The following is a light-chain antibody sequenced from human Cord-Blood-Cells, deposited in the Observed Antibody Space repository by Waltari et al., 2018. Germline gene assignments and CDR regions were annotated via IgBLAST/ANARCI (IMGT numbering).Light chain of an antibody. CDR2: EGR. V-gene: IGLV2-23*01. Sequence: QSALTQPASVSGSPGQSITISCTGTSSDGGSYNLVSWYQHHPGKAPKRMIDEGRERASGVSNRFSGSKSGNTASLTSSGLQAEDEADYYCCSYAGSSWVFGGGTKLTVL. J-gene: IGLJ3*02. CDR3: CSYAGSSWV. CDR1: SSDGGSYNL.